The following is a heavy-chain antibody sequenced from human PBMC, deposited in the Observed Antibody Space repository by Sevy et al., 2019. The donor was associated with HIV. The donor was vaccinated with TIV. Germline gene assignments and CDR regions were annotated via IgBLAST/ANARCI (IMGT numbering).Heavy chain of an antibody. CDR2: IYWDDDK. V-gene: IGHV2-5*02. CDR3: AHRRDDTVVMVYGDFDY. Sequence: SGPTLVNPTQTLTLTCTLSGFSLATSGVGVGWIRQPPGKALEWLALIYWDDDKRYSPSLKSRLTITKDSSKNQVVLTMINMDPVDTATYYCAHRRDDTVVMVYGDFDYWGQGALVTVSS. CDR1: GFSLATSGVG. D-gene: IGHD2-8*01. J-gene: IGHJ4*02.